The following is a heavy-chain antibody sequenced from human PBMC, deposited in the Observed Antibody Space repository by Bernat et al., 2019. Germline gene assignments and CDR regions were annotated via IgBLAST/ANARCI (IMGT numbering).Heavy chain of an antibody. V-gene: IGHV3-7*01. CDR1: GFTFRNYW. Sequence: EVQVVESGGGLVQPGGSLRLSCAASGFTFRNYWMSWVRQAPGKGLEWVANIKEDGSEKYYVDSVRGRFTISRDNGKNSLYLQMNSLRDEDTAVYYCARPSFTVTRYSYAFDIWGQGTMVTVSS. D-gene: IGHD4-17*01. CDR3: ARPSFTVTRYSYAFDI. CDR2: IKEDGSEK. J-gene: IGHJ3*02.